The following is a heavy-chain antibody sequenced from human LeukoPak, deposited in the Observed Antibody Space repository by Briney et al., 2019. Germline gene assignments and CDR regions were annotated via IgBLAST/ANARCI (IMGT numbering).Heavy chain of an antibody. V-gene: IGHV3-48*02. CDR2: ISSSSSTI. CDR1: GFTLSTYS. CDR3: ARGVRYLDY. D-gene: IGHD3-10*01. Sequence: GGSLRLSCAASGFTLSTYSMNWVRQAPGKGLEWVSYISSSSSTIHYADSLKGRFTISRDNARKSLYLQMNSLRDEDTAVYYCARGVRYLDYWGQGTLVTVSS. J-gene: IGHJ4*02.